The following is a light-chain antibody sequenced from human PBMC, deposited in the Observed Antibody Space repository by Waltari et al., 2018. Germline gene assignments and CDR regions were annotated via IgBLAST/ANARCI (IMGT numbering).Light chain of an antibody. Sequence: QSALTQPRSVSGSPGQSVTISCTGTSSDVGGYNSFSWYQQHPGKAPKLMIYDVNKRPSGVPDRFSGSKSGNTASLTISGLQAEDEADFYCCSYAGSYILVFGGGTKLTVL. V-gene: IGLV2-11*01. CDR2: DVN. J-gene: IGLJ2*01. CDR3: CSYAGSYILV. CDR1: SSDVGGYNS.